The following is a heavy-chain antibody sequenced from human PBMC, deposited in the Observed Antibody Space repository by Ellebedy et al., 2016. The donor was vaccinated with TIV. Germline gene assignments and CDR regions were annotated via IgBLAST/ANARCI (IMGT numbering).Heavy chain of an antibody. D-gene: IGHD6-19*01. Sequence: SVKVSXXASGGTFSSYAISWVRQAPGQGLEWMGGIIPIFGTANYAQKFQGRVTITADESTSTAYMELSSLRSEDTAVYYCAAATAVDYYYGMDVWGQGTTVTVSS. CDR1: GGTFSSYA. V-gene: IGHV1-69*13. CDR2: IIPIFGTA. CDR3: AAATAVDYYYGMDV. J-gene: IGHJ6*02.